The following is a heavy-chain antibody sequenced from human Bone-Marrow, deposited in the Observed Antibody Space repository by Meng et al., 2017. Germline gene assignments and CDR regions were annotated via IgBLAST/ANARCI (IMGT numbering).Heavy chain of an antibody. Sequence: ASVKVSCKASGGTFSSNAISWVRQAPGQGLEWMGWINTNTGNPTYAQSFTGRFVFSLDTSVSTAYLQISSLKAEDTAVYYCARDIGLYSSGWYGDAFDIWGQGTMVTVSS. CDR3: ARDIGLYSSGWYGDAFDI. V-gene: IGHV7-4-1*02. D-gene: IGHD6-19*01. CDR1: GGTFSSNA. J-gene: IGHJ3*02. CDR2: INTNTGNP.